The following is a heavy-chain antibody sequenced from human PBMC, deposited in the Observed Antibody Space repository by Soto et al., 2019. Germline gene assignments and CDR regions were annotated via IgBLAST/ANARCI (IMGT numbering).Heavy chain of an antibody. J-gene: IGHJ4*02. V-gene: IGHV3-53*01. CDR1: GFTVSSNY. CDR3: ARGPNLAGTGFDY. CDR2: IYSGGST. Sequence: GGSLRLSCAASGFTVSSNYMSWVRQAPGKGLEWVSVIYSGGSTYYADSVKGRFTISRDNSKNTLYLQMNSLRAEDTAVYYCARGPNLAGTGFDYWGQGTLVTVPS. D-gene: IGHD6-19*01.